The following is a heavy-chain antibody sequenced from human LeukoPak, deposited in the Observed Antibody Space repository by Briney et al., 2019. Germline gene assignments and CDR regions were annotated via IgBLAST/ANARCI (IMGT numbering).Heavy chain of an antibody. D-gene: IGHD1-26*01. V-gene: IGHV3-21*03. CDR1: GFTFSSYA. CDR3: TRDGLSGSYSGGFDY. J-gene: IGHJ4*02. CDR2: ISSSSSYI. Sequence: PGGSLRLSCAASGFTFSSYAMSWVRQAPGKGLEWVSSISSSSSYIYYADSVKGRFTISRDNAKNSLYLQMNSLKTEDTAVYYCTRDGLSGSYSGGFDYWGQGTLVTVSS.